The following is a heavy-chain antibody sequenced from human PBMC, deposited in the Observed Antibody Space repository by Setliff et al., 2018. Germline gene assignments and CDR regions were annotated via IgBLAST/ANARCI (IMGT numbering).Heavy chain of an antibody. D-gene: IGHD5-18*01. V-gene: IGHV4-34*01. CDR3: VRDRTAYSYGLDV. CDR1: GDSFSDYY. CDR2: INHSGSP. Sequence: SETLSLTCAVYGDSFSDYYWSWIRQPPGKGLEWIEEINHSGSPNYNPSLKSRVTISVDTSKNQFSLKLSSVTAADTAVYYCVRDRTAYSYGLDVWGQGTTVTVSS. J-gene: IGHJ6*02.